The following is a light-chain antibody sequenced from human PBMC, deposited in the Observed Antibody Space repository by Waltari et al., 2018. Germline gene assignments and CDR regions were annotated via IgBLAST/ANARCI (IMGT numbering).Light chain of an antibody. CDR3: QAWDNRNLI. CDR2: QHT. V-gene: IGLV3-1*01. CDR1: ELAKKS. Sequence: SYDLPQPPSLSVSPGQTARLTCSGDELAKKSSSWYQQKPGPSPVLVIYQHTKRPSGIPDRFSGSNSGNTATLTIRGTQAVDEADYYCQAWDNRNLIFGGGTKLTVL. J-gene: IGLJ2*01.